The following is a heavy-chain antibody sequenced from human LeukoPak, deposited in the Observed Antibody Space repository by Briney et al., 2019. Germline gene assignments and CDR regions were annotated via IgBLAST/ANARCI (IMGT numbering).Heavy chain of an antibody. Sequence: ASVKASCKASGGTFNSYAINWVRQAPGQGPEWIGWISTYNGNTKYALKFQDRVTLTRDTSTTTAYMELKSLTSDDRAVYYCARASFDHWGQGTLVIVSS. J-gene: IGHJ4*02. CDR2: ISTYNGNT. V-gene: IGHV1-18*01. CDR1: GGTFNSYA. CDR3: ARASFDH.